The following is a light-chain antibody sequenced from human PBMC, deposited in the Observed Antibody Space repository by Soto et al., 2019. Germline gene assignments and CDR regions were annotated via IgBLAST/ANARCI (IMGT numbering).Light chain of an antibody. CDR3: QQYNSYSYT. Sequence: DIQMTQSPSTLSASVGDRVTITCRASQNINTYLAWYQQKPGKAPNLLIYKTSILESGVPSRFSGXXSGTEFTLTISSLQPADFATYYCQQYNSYSYTFGQGTKVDIK. CDR1: QNINTY. J-gene: IGKJ2*01. V-gene: IGKV1-5*03. CDR2: KTS.